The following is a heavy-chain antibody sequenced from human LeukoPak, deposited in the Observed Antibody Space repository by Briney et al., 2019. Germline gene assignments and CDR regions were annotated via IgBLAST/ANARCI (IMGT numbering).Heavy chain of an antibody. V-gene: IGHV3-23*01. Sequence: GGSLRLSCAASGFTFSSYAMSWVRQAPGKGLEWVSAISGSGGSTYYADSVKGRFTISRDNSKNTLYLQMNSLRAEDTALYYCAKDRGDDILTGQFNWFDPWGQGTLVTVSS. CDR2: ISGSGGST. CDR3: AKDRGDDILTGQFNWFDP. J-gene: IGHJ5*02. D-gene: IGHD3-9*01. CDR1: GFTFSSYA.